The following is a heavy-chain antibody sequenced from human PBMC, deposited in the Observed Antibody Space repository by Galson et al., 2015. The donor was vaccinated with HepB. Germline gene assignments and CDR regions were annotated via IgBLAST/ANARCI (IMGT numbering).Heavy chain of an antibody. J-gene: IGHJ6*02. D-gene: IGHD3-10*01. CDR3: AGSLGPGSHPGYYGMDV. CDR1: GFTFHVYV. Sequence: SLRLSCAASGFTFHVYVMHWVRQAPGKGLEWVALISYDGINKYYADSVKGRFTFSRDNSKNMVYLQMSSLRGEDTAVYYCAGSLGPGSHPGYYGMDVWGRGTSVTVSS. V-gene: IGHV3-30*15. CDR2: ISYDGINK.